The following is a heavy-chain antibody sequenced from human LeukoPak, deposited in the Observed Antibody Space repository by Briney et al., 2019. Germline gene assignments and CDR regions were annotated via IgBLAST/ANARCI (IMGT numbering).Heavy chain of an antibody. J-gene: IGHJ3*02. CDR2: IKQDGSEK. CDR3: ASALLLWFGESRGAFDI. Sequence: GGSLRLSCAASGFTFSSYWMSWVRQAPGKGLEWVANIKQDGSEKYYVDSVKGRFTLSRDNAKNSLYLQMNSLRAEDTAVYYCASALLLWFGESRGAFDIWGQGTMVTVSS. D-gene: IGHD3-10*01. CDR1: GFTFSSYW. V-gene: IGHV3-7*01.